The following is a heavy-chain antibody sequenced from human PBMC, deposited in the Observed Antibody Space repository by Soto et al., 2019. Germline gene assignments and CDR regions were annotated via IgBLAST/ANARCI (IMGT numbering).Heavy chain of an antibody. CDR3: ATSYVSGFDP. CDR2: ISPKNGNT. D-gene: IGHD3-16*01. J-gene: IGHJ5*02. Sequence: LLLQSGAELKKPGASVKISCKASGYSFSTYDISWLRQAPGPGPEWMGRISPKNGNTNYAQNFQDRVTMTADTSSSTAYMELRGLRSDDMAKYYCATSYVSGFDPWGQGTLFTVSS. CDR1: GYSFSTYD. V-gene: IGHV1-18*03.